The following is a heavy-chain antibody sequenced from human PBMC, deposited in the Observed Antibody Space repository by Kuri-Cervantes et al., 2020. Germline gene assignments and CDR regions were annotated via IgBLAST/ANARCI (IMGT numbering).Heavy chain of an antibody. CDR3: AKDQPPFGELLPYFDY. CDR1: GFTFRSYG. J-gene: IGHJ4*02. Sequence: GGSLRLSCAASGFTFRSYGMHWVRQAPGMGLEWVAFIRYDGVNKYYEDSVKGRFTISRDNSKNTLYLQMNSLRAEDTAVYYCAKDQPPFGELLPYFDYWGQRTLVTVSS. D-gene: IGHD3-10*01. V-gene: IGHV3-30*02. CDR2: IRYDGVNK.